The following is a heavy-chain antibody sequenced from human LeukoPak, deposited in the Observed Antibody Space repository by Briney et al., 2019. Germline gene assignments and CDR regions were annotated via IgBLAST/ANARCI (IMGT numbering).Heavy chain of an antibody. CDR3: ARGRRWLQSLGLFDY. Sequence: SETLSLTCAIYGGSFSGYYWSWIRQPPGKGLEWIWEINHSGSTNYNPSLKSRVTISVDTSKNQFSLKLSSVTAADTAVYYCARGRRWLQSLGLFDYWGQGTLVTVSS. V-gene: IGHV4-34*01. J-gene: IGHJ4*02. CDR1: GGSFSGYY. CDR2: INHSGST. D-gene: IGHD5-24*01.